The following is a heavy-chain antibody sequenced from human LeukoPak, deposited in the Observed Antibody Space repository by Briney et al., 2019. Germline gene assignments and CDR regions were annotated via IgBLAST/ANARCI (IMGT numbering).Heavy chain of an antibody. CDR3: ARGPNNFDY. Sequence: SETLSLTCIVSGGSIGSYYWSWIRQPPGKGLEWIGYIYYSGTTNYNPSLKSRVTISVDTSKNQFSLKLSSVTAADTAVYYCARGPNNFDYWGQGTLVTVSS. CDR1: GGSIGSYY. CDR2: IYYSGTT. J-gene: IGHJ4*02. D-gene: IGHD2/OR15-2a*01. V-gene: IGHV4-59*01.